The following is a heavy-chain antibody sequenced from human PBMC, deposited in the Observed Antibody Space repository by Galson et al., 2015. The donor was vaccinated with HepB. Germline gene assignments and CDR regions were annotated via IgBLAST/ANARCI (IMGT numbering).Heavy chain of an antibody. CDR1: GFTFSSYG. Sequence: SLRLSCAASGFTFSSYGMSWVRQAPGKGLEWASYISTGSSTKYYADSVKGRLTISRDNARNTVDLQMNSLQAEDTAVYYCARRAASRTFDSWGQGTLVTV. CDR2: ISTGSSTK. J-gene: IGHJ4*02. V-gene: IGHV3-48*01. D-gene: IGHD6-13*01. CDR3: ARRAASRTFDS.